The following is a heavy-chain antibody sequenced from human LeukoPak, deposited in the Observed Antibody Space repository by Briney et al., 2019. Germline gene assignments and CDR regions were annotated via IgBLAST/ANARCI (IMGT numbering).Heavy chain of an antibody. CDR2: IRGDGSMT. CDR3: AKLRGLSSPSENNWFDP. D-gene: IGHD6-6*01. CDR1: EFTFSAYW. Sequence: GGSLRLSCAASEFTFSAYWIHWVRQAPGKGLVWVSRIRGDGSMTNYADSVKGRFTISRDNAKNTLYLQMNSLRAEETAVYYCAKLRGLSSPSENNWFDPWGQGTLVTVSS. V-gene: IGHV3-74*01. J-gene: IGHJ5*02.